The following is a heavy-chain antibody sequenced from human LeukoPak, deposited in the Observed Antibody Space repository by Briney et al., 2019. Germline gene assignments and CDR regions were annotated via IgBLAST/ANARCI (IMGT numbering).Heavy chain of an antibody. D-gene: IGHD5-12*01. CDR1: EFIFSTYG. Sequence: GESLRLSCAASEFIFSTYGMSWVRQAPGKGLEWVSAISGSGGSTYYIDSVKGRFTISRDNSKNTLYLQMNSLRAEDTAVYYCAKYGMVANGYFDYWGQGTLVTVSS. V-gene: IGHV3-23*01. CDR3: AKYGMVANGYFDY. CDR2: ISGSGGST. J-gene: IGHJ4*02.